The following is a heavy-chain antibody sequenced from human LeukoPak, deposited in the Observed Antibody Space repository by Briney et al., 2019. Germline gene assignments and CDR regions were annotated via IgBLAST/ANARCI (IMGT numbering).Heavy chain of an antibody. V-gene: IGHV4-59*08. J-gene: IGHJ3*02. D-gene: IGHD3-22*01. CDR2: IYYSGST. CDR1: GGSISSYY. CDR3: ARYKVGLYYYDPSHSSDI. Sequence: SETLSLTCTVSGGSISSYYWSCIRQPPGKGLEWIGYIYYSGSTNYNPSLKSRVTISVDTSKNQSSLKLSSVTAADTAVYYCARYKVGLYYYDPSHSSDIWGQGTMVTVSS.